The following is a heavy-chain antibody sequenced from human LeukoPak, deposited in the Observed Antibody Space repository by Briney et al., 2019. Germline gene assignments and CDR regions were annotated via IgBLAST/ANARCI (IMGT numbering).Heavy chain of an antibody. CDR3: AKDNLKAFDI. D-gene: IGHD1-20*01. J-gene: IGHJ3*02. V-gene: IGHV3-30-3*01. CDR2: ISYDGSNK. CDR1: GFTFSSYA. Sequence: GGSLRLSCAASGFTFSSYAMHWVRQAPGKGLEWVAVISYDGSNKYYADSVKGRFTISRDNSKNTLYLQMNSLRAEDTAVYYCAKDNLKAFDIWGQGTMVTASS.